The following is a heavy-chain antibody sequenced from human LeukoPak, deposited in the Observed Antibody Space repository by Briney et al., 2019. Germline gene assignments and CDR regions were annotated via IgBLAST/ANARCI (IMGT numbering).Heavy chain of an antibody. CDR1: GGSISSYY. D-gene: IGHD3-10*01. V-gene: IGHV4-59*01. Sequence: PSETLSLTCTVSGGSISSYYWSWIRQPPGKGLEWIGYIYYSGSTNYNPSLKSRVTISVDTSKNQFSLKLSSVTAADTAVYYCARDPYGSGTHGWFDPWGQGTLVTVSS. CDR3: ARDPYGSGTHGWFDP. CDR2: IYYSGST. J-gene: IGHJ5*02.